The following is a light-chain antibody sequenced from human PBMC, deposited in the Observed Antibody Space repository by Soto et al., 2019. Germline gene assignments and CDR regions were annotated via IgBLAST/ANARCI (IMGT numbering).Light chain of an antibody. J-gene: IGKJ4*01. CDR3: QKYYGWSVT. V-gene: IGKV1-5*03. CDR1: QSVSSR. Sequence: IQMTQSPSTLSGPVGNRATTTCRASQSVSSRLVWYQQKPGKAPRLLIYSASTRTTGIPARFSGSGSGTEFTLTISSLQSDDFAIYYCQKYYGWSVTFGGGTKVDIK. CDR2: SAS.